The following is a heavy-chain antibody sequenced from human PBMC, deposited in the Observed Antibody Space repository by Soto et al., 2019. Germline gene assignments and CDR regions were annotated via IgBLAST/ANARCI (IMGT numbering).Heavy chain of an antibody. CDR1: GFTFSSYD. J-gene: IGHJ2*01. CDR3: TREQERHFDL. Sequence: QVQLVESGGGVVQPGRSLRLYCAVSGFTFSSYDMHWVRHAPGKGLGWVAVISYDGSNKYYADYVKGRVTISRDNANNTLDFEKNSLRAEDTAVYYCTREQERHFDLWGRGTLVTVSS. D-gene: IGHD1-1*01. CDR2: ISYDGSNK. V-gene: IGHV3-30*14.